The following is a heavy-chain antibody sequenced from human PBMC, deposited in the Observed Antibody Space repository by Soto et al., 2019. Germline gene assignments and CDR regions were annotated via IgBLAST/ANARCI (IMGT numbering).Heavy chain of an antibody. D-gene: IGHD2-15*01. CDR1: AFTFSTYA. CDR2: VSGSGGST. J-gene: IGHJ6*02. V-gene: IGHV3-23*01. CDR3: AKSSATCSFISCFRPFALDV. Sequence: EVQLLESGGGFVQPGGSLRLSCAASAFTFSTYAMTWVRQAPGKGLEWVSSVSGSGGSTYYADSVKGRFTISRDNSKNTLYLNMNSLRAEDTAVYFCAKSSATCSFISCFRPFALDVWGQGTTVTVSS.